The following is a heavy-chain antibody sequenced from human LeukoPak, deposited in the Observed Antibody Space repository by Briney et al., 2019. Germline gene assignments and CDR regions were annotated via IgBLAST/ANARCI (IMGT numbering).Heavy chain of an antibody. V-gene: IGHV3-23*01. Sequence: PGGSLRLSCAASGFTFSSYAMSWVRQAPGKGLEWVSAISGSGGSTYYADSVKGRFTNSTDNPKNTLYLQLNSLRAEDTAVYYCAKRTTTGTTLGAFDIWAQGTMVSVSS. CDR2: ISGSGGST. J-gene: IGHJ3*02. D-gene: IGHD1-1*01. CDR1: GFTFSSYA. CDR3: AKRTTTGTTLGAFDI.